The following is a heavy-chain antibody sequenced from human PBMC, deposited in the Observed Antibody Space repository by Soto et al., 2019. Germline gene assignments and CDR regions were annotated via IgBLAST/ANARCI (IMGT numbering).Heavy chain of an antibody. Sequence: SETLSLTCSASGGINSHYWSWIRQAPGKGLEWIGYIYDTGYTNYHPALKSRVTISVDTSKNQFSLKLSSVTAADTAVYYCARHDYGSGSYCRALNWFDPWGQGTLVTVSS. CDR2: IYDTGYT. V-gene: IGHV4-59*08. D-gene: IGHD3-10*01. J-gene: IGHJ5*02. CDR3: ARHDYGSGSYCRALNWFDP. CDR1: GGINSHY.